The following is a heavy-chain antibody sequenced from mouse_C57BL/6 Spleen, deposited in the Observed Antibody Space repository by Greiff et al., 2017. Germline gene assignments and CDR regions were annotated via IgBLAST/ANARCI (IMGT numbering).Heavy chain of an antibody. CDR2: ISPGDGDT. D-gene: IGHD1-1*01. CDR1: GYAFSSYW. J-gene: IGHJ4*01. CDR3: AREHGSSYDYAMDY. Sequence: VMLVESGAELVKPGASVTISCKASGYAFSSYWMNWVKQRHGKGLEWIGQISPGDGDTNYNGKFKGKATLTADKSSSTAYMQLSSLTSEDSAVYFCAREHGSSYDYAMDYWGQGTSVTVAS. V-gene: IGHV1-80*01.